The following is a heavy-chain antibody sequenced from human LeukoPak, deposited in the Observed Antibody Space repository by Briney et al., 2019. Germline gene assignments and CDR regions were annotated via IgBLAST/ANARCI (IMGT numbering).Heavy chain of an antibody. D-gene: IGHD1-7*01. Sequence: SETLSLTCTVSGGSINNYYWSWIRQSPGKGLEWIGYIYYSGTTYYNPSLKSRVTISVDTSKNQFSLKLSSVTAADTAVYYCARDRGGSDWNFHFDYWGQGTLVTVSS. CDR3: ARDRGGSDWNFHFDY. CDR2: IYYSGTT. J-gene: IGHJ4*02. V-gene: IGHV4-59*12. CDR1: GGSINNYY.